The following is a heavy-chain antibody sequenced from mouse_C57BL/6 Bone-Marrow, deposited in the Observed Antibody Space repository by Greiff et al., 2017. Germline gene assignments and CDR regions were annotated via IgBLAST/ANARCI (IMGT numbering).Heavy chain of an antibody. V-gene: IGHV5-17*01. CDR2: ISSGSSTI. CDR1: GFTFSDYG. D-gene: IGHD1-1*01. Sequence: EVKLVESGGGLVKPGGSLKLSCAASGFTFSDYGMHWVRQAPEKGLEWVAYISSGSSTIYYADTVKGRFTISRDNAKNTLFLQMTSLRSEDTAMYYCARDYGSSYCYFDVWGTGTTVTVSS. J-gene: IGHJ1*03. CDR3: ARDYGSSYCYFDV.